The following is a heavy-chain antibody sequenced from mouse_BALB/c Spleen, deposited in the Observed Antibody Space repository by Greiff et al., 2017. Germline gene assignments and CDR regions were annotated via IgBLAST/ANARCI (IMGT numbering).Heavy chain of an antibody. CDR1: GFNIKDTY. CDR2: IDPANGNT. Sequence: VQLQQSGAELVKPGASVKLSCTASGFNIKDTYMHWVKQRPEQGLEWIGRIDPANGNTKYDPKFQGKATLTADTSSNTAYLQLSSLTSEDTAVYYCARERGLYYSMDYWGQGTSVTVSS. V-gene: IGHV14-3*02. D-gene: IGHD3-1*01. J-gene: IGHJ4*01. CDR3: ARERGLYYSMDY.